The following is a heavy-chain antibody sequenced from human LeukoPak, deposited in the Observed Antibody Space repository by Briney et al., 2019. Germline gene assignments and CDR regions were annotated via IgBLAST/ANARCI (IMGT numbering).Heavy chain of an antibody. CDR2: IRTSGIT. V-gene: IGHV4-4*07. J-gene: IGHJ3*02. CDR3: ASGTGPAFDI. Sequence: ASETLSLTCTASGGSISNYFWSWIRQPAGKGLEWIGRIRTSGITDDNSSLKSRVTMSVDTSKNQFSLNLSSVTAADTAVYYCASGTGPAFDIWGQGTMVTVSS. D-gene: IGHD1-26*01. CDR1: GGSISNYF.